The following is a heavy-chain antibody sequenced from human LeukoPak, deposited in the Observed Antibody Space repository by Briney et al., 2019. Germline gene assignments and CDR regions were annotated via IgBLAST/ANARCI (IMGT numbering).Heavy chain of an antibody. CDR3: AGDPRGFITGTTWYYYMDV. V-gene: IGHV3-11*01. J-gene: IGHJ6*03. CDR1: GFTFSDYY. CDR2: ISSSGSTI. D-gene: IGHD1-7*01. Sequence: GGSLRLSCAASGFTFSDYYMSWIRQAPGKGLEWVSYISSSGSTIYYADSVKGRFTISRDNAKNSLYLQMNSLRAEDTAVYYCAGDPRGFITGTTWYYYMDVWGKGTTVTVSS.